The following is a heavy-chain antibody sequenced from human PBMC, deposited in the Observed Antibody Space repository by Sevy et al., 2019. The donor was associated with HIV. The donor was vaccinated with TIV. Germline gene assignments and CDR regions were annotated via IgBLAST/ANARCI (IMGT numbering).Heavy chain of an antibody. CDR3: ARDHGVFDY. V-gene: IGHV3-30-3*01. Sequence: GGSLRLSCAASGFTFSSYAMDWVRQAPGKGLEWVAVISYDGSNKYYADSVKGRFTISRDNSKNTLYLQMNSLRAEDTAVYYCARDHGVFDYWGQGTLVTVSS. CDR2: ISYDGSNK. CDR1: GFTFSSYA. J-gene: IGHJ4*02. D-gene: IGHD3-10*01.